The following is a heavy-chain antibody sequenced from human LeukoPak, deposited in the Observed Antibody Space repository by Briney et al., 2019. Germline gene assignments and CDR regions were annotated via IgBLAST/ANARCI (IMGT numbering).Heavy chain of an antibody. V-gene: IGHV3-53*01. CDR2: IYSGGDT. CDR1: GGSISSYY. Sequence: ETLSLTCTVSGGSISSYYWSWVRQAPGKGLEWVSVIYSGGDTYYAGSVKGRFTISRDNSKNTLYLQMNSLRPEVTAVYYCARAGGSYGNWGQGTLVTVSS. CDR3: ARAGGSYGN. D-gene: IGHD1-26*01. J-gene: IGHJ4*02.